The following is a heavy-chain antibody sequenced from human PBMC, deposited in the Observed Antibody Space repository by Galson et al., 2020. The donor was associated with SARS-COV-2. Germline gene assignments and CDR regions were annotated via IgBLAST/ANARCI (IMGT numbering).Heavy chain of an antibody. V-gene: IGHV3-21*01. CDR3: ARRGGVGVGAINDY. Sequence: GGSLRLSCAASGFTFSSYSMNWVRQAPGKGLEWVSSISSSSSYIYYADSVKGRFTISRDNAKNSLYLQMNSLRAEDTAVYYCARRGGVGVGAINDYWGQGTLVTVSS. CDR1: GFTFSSYS. D-gene: IGHD1-26*01. CDR2: ISSSSSYI. J-gene: IGHJ4*02.